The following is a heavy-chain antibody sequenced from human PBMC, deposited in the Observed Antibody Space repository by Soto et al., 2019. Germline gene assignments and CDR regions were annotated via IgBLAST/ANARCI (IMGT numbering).Heavy chain of an antibody. CDR2: IIPIFGTA. J-gene: IGHJ5*02. D-gene: IGHD1-1*01. V-gene: IGHV1-69*01. Sequence: QVQLVQSGAEVKKPGASVKVSCKASGGTFSSYAISWVRQAPGQGLEWMVGIIPIFGTANYAQKVQGRVTITADESTSTAYMELSSLRSEDTAVYYCARDLTGTDWFDPWGKGTLVTVSS. CDR1: GGTFSSYA. CDR3: ARDLTGTDWFDP.